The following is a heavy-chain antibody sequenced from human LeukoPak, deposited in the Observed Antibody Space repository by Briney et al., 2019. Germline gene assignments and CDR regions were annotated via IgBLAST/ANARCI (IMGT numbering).Heavy chain of an antibody. CDR1: VGSISSGCYY. CDR3: ARSVGGLLSDWCDP. V-gene: IGHV4-31*03. D-gene: IGHD2-8*02. Sequence: SQTLSLTCTVSVGSISSGCYYWSWIRQHPGKGLEWSGYSYYSWSTYYNPTLKSRVTISVDTSKNQFSLKLSSVTAADTAVYYCARSVGGLLSDWCDPWGQGTLVTVSS. J-gene: IGHJ5*02. CDR2: SYYSWST.